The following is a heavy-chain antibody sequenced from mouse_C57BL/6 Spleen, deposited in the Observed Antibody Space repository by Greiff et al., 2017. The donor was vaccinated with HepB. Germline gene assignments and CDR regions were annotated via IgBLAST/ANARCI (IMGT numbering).Heavy chain of an antibody. V-gene: IGHV1-81*01. J-gene: IGHJ3*01. Sequence: VQLQQSGAELARPGASVKLSCKASGYTFTSYGMSWVKQRTGQGLEWIGEIYPRSGNTYYNEKFKGKATLTADKSSSTAYMELRSLTSEDAAVYFCARCHCGSSYGFAYWGQGTLVTVSA. CDR3: ARCHCGSSYGFAY. CDR1: GYTFTSYG. D-gene: IGHD1-1*01. CDR2: IYPRSGNT.